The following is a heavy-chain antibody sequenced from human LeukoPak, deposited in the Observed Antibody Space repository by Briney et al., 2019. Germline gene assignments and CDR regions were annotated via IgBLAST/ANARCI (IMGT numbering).Heavy chain of an antibody. J-gene: IGHJ4*02. CDR2: INHRGST. CDR1: GGSFSGYY. V-gene: IGHV4-34*01. Sequence: SETLSLTCAVYGGSFSGYYWSWIRQPPGKGLEWIGEINHRGSTNYNPSLKSRVTISVDTSKNQFSLKLSSVTAADTAVYYCARGRSEATGTRGDYWGQGTLVTVSS. D-gene: IGHD1-7*01. CDR3: ARGRSEATGTRGDY.